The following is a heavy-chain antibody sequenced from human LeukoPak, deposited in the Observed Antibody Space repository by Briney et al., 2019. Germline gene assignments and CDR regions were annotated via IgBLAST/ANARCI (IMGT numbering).Heavy chain of an antibody. CDR2: ISGSGGST. J-gene: IGHJ4*02. CDR3: ARAMRSGYDY. CDR1: GFTFSSYA. V-gene: IGHV3-23*01. Sequence: GGSLRLSCAASGFTFSSYAMSWVRQAPGKGLEWVSIISGSGGSTFHADSVKGRFTISRDNAENSLYLQMNSLRDEDTAVYYCARAMRSGYDYWGQGTLVTVSS. D-gene: IGHD5-12*01.